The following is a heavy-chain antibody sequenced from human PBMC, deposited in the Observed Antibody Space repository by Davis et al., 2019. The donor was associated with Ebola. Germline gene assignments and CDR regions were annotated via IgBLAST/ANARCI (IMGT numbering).Heavy chain of an antibody. CDR3: EHEQLWLQGVDY. Sequence: SGPTLVKPTQTLTLTCTFSGFSLSSSGVGVGWIRQPPGKALEWLAIIYWNDDKRYRASLKNRLTITKDTSKNQVVLTMTNMDPVDTATYYCEHEQLWLQGVDYWGQGTLVTVSS. D-gene: IGHD1/OR15-1a*01. CDR1: GFSLSSSGVG. V-gene: IGHV2-5*01. CDR2: IYWNDDK. J-gene: IGHJ4*02.